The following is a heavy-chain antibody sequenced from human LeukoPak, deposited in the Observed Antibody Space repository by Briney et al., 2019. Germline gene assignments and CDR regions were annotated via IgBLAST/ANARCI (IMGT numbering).Heavy chain of an antibody. CDR1: GYTFTSYD. V-gene: IGHV1-8*01. D-gene: IGHD5-12*01. CDR2: MNPNSGNT. CDR3: AKDLRTISAFDI. Sequence: ASVKVSCKASGYTFTSYDINWVRQATGQGLEWMGWMNPNSGNTGYAQKFQGRVTMTRNTSISTAYMELSSLRSEDTAVYYCAKDLRTISAFDIWGQGTMVTVSS. J-gene: IGHJ3*02.